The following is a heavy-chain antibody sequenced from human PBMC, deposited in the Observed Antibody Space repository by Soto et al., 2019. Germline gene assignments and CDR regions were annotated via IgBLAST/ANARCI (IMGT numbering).Heavy chain of an antibody. CDR2: ISGSGGST. CDR1: GFTFSNYA. CDR3: AKEAPGYYDSSGYYPYAYYFDY. D-gene: IGHD3-22*01. Sequence: GGSLRLSCAASGFTFSNYAMSWVRQAPGKGLEWVSAISGSGGSTYYADSVKGRFTISRDNSKNTLYLQMNSLRAEDTAVYYCAKEAPGYYDSSGYYPYAYYFDYWGQGTLVTVSS. V-gene: IGHV3-23*01. J-gene: IGHJ4*02.